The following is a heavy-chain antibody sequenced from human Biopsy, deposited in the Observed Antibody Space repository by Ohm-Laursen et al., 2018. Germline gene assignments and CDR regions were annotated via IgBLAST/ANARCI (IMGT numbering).Heavy chain of an antibody. CDR3: ARHPTGFWFDP. Sequence: GTLSLTCTVSGGSISSSSTYYWAWLRQPPGKGLEWIGSIYNTETTFYNPSLKSRVTISIDTSTNQFSLKVSSVPAADTALYFCARHPTGFWFDPWGHGTLVTVSS. V-gene: IGHV4-39*01. J-gene: IGHJ5*02. CDR1: GGSISSSSTYY. CDR2: IYNTETT.